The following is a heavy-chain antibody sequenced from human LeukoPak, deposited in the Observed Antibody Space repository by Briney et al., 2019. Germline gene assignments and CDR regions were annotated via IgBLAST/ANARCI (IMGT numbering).Heavy chain of an antibody. Sequence: GGSLRLSCAASGFTFSSYGMSWVRQAPGKGLEWVSAISGSGGSTYYADSVKGRFTISRDNAKNSLYLQMNSLRAEDTAVYYCARVWLGVMDYWGQGTLVTVSS. V-gene: IGHV3-23*01. D-gene: IGHD3-9*01. CDR3: ARVWLGVMDY. CDR1: GFTFSSYG. CDR2: ISGSGGST. J-gene: IGHJ4*02.